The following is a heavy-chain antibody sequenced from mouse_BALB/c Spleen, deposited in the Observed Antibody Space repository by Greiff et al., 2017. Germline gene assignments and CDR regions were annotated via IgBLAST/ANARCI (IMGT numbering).Heavy chain of an antibody. J-gene: IGHJ4*01. V-gene: IGHV5-6-4*01. CDR3: TREKRDYAMDY. Sequence: DVKLVESGGGLVKPGGSLKLSCAASGFTFSSYTMSWVRQTPEKRLEWVATISSGGSYTYYPDSVKGRFTISRDNANNTLYLQMSSLKSEDTAMYYCTREKRDYAMDYWGQGTSVTVSS. CDR1: GFTFSSYT. CDR2: ISSGGSYT.